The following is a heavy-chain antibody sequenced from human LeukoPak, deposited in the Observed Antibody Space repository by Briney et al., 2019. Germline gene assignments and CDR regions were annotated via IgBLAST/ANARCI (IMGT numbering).Heavy chain of an antibody. CDR2: IFSSGST. D-gene: IGHD1-14*01. CDR1: GGSISSYY. J-gene: IGHJ4*02. CDR3: ARDRGTTFDY. V-gene: IGHV4-4*07. Sequence: SETLSLTCAVSGGSISSYYWSWIRQPAGKGLEWIGRIFSSGSTNYNPSLKTRVTMSVDTSKNQFSLRLSSVTAADTAVYYCARDRGTTFDYWGQGTLVTVSS.